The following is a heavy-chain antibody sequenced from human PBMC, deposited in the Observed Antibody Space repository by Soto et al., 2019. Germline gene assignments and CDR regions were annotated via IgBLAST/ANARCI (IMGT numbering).Heavy chain of an antibody. V-gene: IGHV4-39*01. Sequence: SETLSLTCTVSGDSIISSDFYWGWVRQPPGKGLEWIGSIFYLGSSYYNPSLKSRVTMSVDTSKNQFSLRLRSVTAADTALYFCARHSLALRKNNWFDPWGQGIMVT. CDR2: IFYLGSS. J-gene: IGHJ5*02. CDR3: ARHSLALRKNNWFDP. CDR1: GDSIISSDFY. D-gene: IGHD3-3*02.